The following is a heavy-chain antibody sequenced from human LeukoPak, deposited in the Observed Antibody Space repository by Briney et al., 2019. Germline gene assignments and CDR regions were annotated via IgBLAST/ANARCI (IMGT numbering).Heavy chain of an antibody. J-gene: IGHJ5*02. Sequence: SETLSLTCTVSGGSISSSSYYWGWIRQPPGKGLEWIGSIYYSGSTNYNPSLKSRVTISVDTSKNQFSLKLSSVTAADTAVYYCARDVHYYDSSGYYNWFDPWGQGTLVTVSS. D-gene: IGHD3-22*01. CDR1: GGSISSSSYY. V-gene: IGHV4-39*07. CDR2: IYYSGST. CDR3: ARDVHYYDSSGYYNWFDP.